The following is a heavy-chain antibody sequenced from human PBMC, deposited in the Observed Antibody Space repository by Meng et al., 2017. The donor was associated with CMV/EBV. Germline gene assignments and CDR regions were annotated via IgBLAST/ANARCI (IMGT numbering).Heavy chain of an antibody. D-gene: IGHD2-2*01. CDR1: GYTFTGYY. CDR2: INPNSGGT. V-gene: IGHV1-2*02. Sequence: ASVKVSCKASGYTFTGYYMHWVRQAPGQGLEWMGWINPNSGGTNYAQKFQGRVTMTRDTSISTAYMELSRLRSGDTAVYYCARVDCSSTSCYLRFDPWGQGTLVTVSS. J-gene: IGHJ5*02. CDR3: ARVDCSSTSCYLRFDP.